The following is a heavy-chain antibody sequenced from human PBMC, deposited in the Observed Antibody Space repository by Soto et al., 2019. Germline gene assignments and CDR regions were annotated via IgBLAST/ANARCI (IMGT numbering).Heavy chain of an antibody. J-gene: IGHJ3*02. D-gene: IGHD3-22*01. Sequence: PWGSLRLSCAASGFTFSSYEMNWVRQAPGKGLEWVSYISSSGSTIYYADSVKGRFTISRDNAKNSLYLQMNSLRAEDTAVYYCARDQHYDSNAFDIWGQGTMVTVSS. V-gene: IGHV3-48*03. CDR3: ARDQHYDSNAFDI. CDR1: GFTFSSYE. CDR2: ISSSGSTI.